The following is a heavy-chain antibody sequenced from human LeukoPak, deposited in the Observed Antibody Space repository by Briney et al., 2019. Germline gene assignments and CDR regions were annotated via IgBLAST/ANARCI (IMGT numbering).Heavy chain of an antibody. CDR1: GFTFSSYS. Sequence: GGSLRLSCAASGFTFSSYSMNWVRQAPGKGLEWVSYISSSSSTIYYADSVKGRFTISRDNAKNSLYLQMNSLRAEDTAVYYCAGDEGYGSGSYYISWGQGTLVTVSS. J-gene: IGHJ5*02. CDR3: AGDEGYGSGSYYIS. CDR2: ISSSSSTI. V-gene: IGHV3-48*01. D-gene: IGHD3-10*01.